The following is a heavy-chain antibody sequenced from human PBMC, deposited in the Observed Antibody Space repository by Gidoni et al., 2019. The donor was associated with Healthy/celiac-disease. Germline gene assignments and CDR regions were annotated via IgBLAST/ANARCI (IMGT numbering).Heavy chain of an antibody. D-gene: IGHD2-2*01. CDR1: GFTFSSYW. CDR3: ARDGAGREYCSSTSCYLHDAFDI. V-gene: IGHV3-7*03. Sequence: EVQLVESGGGLVQPGGSLRLSCAASGFTFSSYWMSWVRPAPGKGLEWVANRKQDGSEKYYVDSVKGRFTISRDNAKNSLYLQMNSLRAEDTAVYYCARDGAGREYCSSTSCYLHDAFDIWGQGTMVTVSS. CDR2: RKQDGSEK. J-gene: IGHJ3*02.